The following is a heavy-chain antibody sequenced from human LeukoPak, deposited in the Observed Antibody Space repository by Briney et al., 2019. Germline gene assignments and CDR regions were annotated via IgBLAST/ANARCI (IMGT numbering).Heavy chain of an antibody. CDR3: TRRIQLWLDY. CDR2: IRSKAYGGTT. D-gene: IGHD5-18*01. CDR1: GFTFGDYA. V-gene: IGHV3-49*04. Sequence: GGSLRLSCTASGFTFGDYAMSWVRQAPGKGLEWVGFIRSKAYGGTTEYAASVKGRFTISRDDSKSIAYLQMNSLKTEDTAVYYCTRRIQLWLDYWGRGTLVTVSS. J-gene: IGHJ4*02.